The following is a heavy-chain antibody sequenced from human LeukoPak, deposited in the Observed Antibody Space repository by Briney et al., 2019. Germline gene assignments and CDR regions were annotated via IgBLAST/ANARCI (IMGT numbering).Heavy chain of an antibody. J-gene: IGHJ4*02. CDR1: GFTFSTYS. Sequence: PGGSLRLSXAASGFTFSTYSMNWVRQAPGKGLEWLSYISGSSNTIYYADSVKGRFTISRDNDKNSLYLQMNSLRAEDTAVYFCTRALVAATRNFDYWGQGTLVTVSS. V-gene: IGHV3-48*01. CDR2: ISGSSNTI. CDR3: TRALVAATRNFDY. D-gene: IGHD6-13*01.